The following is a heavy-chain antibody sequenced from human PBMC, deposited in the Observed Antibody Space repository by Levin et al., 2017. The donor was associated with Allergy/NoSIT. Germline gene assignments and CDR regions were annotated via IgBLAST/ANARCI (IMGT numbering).Heavy chain of an antibody. Sequence: GESLKISCKASGYSFTSYWISWVRQMPGKGLEWMGRIDPSDSYTNYSPSFQGHVTISADKPISTAYLQWSSLKASDTAMYYCARGGGGSSYDYWGQGTLVTVSS. CDR1: GYSFTSYW. J-gene: IGHJ4*02. CDR2: IDPSDSYT. CDR3: ARGGGGSSYDY. D-gene: IGHD2-15*01. V-gene: IGHV5-10-1*01.